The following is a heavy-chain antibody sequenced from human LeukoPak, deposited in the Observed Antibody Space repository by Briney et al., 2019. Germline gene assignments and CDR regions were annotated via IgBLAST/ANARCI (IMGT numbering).Heavy chain of an antibody. CDR2: ISAYNGNT. Sequence: ASVKVSCKASGYTFTNYGVSWVRQAPGQGLEWMGWISAYNGNTNYAQKFQGRVTMTTDTSTSTAYMELRSLRSDDTAVYYCARVSSYYYDSSGKFDYWGQGTLVTVSS. J-gene: IGHJ4*02. V-gene: IGHV1-18*01. CDR1: GYTFTNYG. CDR3: ARVSSYYYDSSGKFDY. D-gene: IGHD3-22*01.